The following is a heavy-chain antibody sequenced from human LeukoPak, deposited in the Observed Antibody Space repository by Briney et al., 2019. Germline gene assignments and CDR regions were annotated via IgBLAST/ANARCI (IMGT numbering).Heavy chain of an antibody. Sequence: GGSLRLSYAASGFTFSSYGMHWVRQAPGKGLEWVAVISYDGSNKYYADSVKGRFTISRDNSKNTLYLQMNSLRAEDTAVYYCAKDRYTAMADYYYYGMDVWGQGTTVTVSS. D-gene: IGHD5-18*01. J-gene: IGHJ6*02. V-gene: IGHV3-30*18. CDR2: ISYDGSNK. CDR3: AKDRYTAMADYYYYGMDV. CDR1: GFTFSSYG.